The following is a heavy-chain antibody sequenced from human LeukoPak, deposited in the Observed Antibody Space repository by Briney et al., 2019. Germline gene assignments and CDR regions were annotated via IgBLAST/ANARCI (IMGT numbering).Heavy chain of an antibody. CDR2: INPVGGGT. Sequence: GASVKVSRKASGYTFTDHYMHWVRQAPGQGLEWMGIINPVGGGTTYAQHFQGRVTMTRDTSTSTVYMELRSLRSEDTAVYYCERDFRATFGGVMASAFDYWGQGTLVTVSS. CDR1: GYTFTDHY. D-gene: IGHD3-16*01. V-gene: IGHV1-46*01. J-gene: IGHJ4*02. CDR3: ERDFRATFGGVMASAFDY.